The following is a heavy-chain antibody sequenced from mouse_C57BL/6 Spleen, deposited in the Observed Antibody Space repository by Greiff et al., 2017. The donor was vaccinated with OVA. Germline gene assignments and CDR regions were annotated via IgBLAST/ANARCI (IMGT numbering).Heavy chain of an antibody. CDR2: IYPGGGYT. CDR1: GYTFTNYW. V-gene: IGHV1-63*01. D-gene: IGHD3-1*01. CDR3: ARRGYEDYAMDY. Sequence: QVQLQQSGAELVRPGTSVKMSCKASGYTFTNYWIGWAKQRPGHGLEWIGDIYPGGGYTNYTEKFKGKATLTADKSSSTAYMQFSSLTSEDSAIYYCARRGYEDYAMDYWGQGTSVTVSS. J-gene: IGHJ4*01.